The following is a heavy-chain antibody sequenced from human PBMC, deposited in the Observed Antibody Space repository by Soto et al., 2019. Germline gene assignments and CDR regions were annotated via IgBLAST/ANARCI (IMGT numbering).Heavy chain of an antibody. CDR3: ATRQLWVKYDY. CDR1: GFTFSSYA. Sequence: GGSLRLSCAVSGFTFSSYAMSWVRQAPGKGLEWVSAISGSGGSTYYADSVKGRFTISRDNSKNALYLQMNSLRAEDTAVYYCATRQLWVKYDYWGQGTLVTVSS. D-gene: IGHD6-13*01. J-gene: IGHJ4*02. CDR2: ISGSGGST. V-gene: IGHV3-23*01.